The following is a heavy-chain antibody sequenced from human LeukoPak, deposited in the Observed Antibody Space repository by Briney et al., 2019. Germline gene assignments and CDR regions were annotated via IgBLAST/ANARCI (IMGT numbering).Heavy chain of an antibody. CDR3: ARDRAEGKTWVEFDP. V-gene: IGHV3-66*02. CDR2: IYSDGVT. Sequence: QTGGSLRLSCAVSGFIVNSYAMSWVRQAPGKGLAWVSLIYSDGVTQYADSVKGRFTISRDNSKNTLYLQMNSLRDEDTAVYFCARDRAEGKTWVEFDPWGQGTLVTVSS. CDR1: GFIVNSYA. D-gene: IGHD3-16*02. J-gene: IGHJ5*02.